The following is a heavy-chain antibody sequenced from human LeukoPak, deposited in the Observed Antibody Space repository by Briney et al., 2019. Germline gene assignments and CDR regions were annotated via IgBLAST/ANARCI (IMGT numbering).Heavy chain of an antibody. J-gene: IGHJ4*02. CDR2: ISYDGSNK. V-gene: IGHV3-30-3*01. CDR3: ARGLATDYYDSGGYLGLHY. CDR1: GFTFSSYA. D-gene: IGHD3-22*01. Sequence: GGSLRLSCAASGFTFSSYAMHWVRQAPGKGLEWVAVISYDGSNKYYADSVKGRFTISRDNSKNTLYLQMNSLRAEDTAVYYCARGLATDYYDSGGYLGLHYWGQGTLVTVSS.